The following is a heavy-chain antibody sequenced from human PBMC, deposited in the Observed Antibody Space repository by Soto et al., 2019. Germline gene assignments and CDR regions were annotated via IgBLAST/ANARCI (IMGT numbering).Heavy chain of an antibody. CDR3: AREYGSGTSYYYYGMDV. Sequence: PGGSLRLSCAASGFTFSSYAMHWVRQAPGKGLEWVAVISYDGSNKYYADSVKGRFTISRDNSKNTLYLQMNSLRAEDTAVYYCAREYGSGTSYYYYGMDVWGQGTTVTVSS. D-gene: IGHD3-10*01. J-gene: IGHJ6*02. V-gene: IGHV3-30-3*01. CDR2: ISYDGSNK. CDR1: GFTFSSYA.